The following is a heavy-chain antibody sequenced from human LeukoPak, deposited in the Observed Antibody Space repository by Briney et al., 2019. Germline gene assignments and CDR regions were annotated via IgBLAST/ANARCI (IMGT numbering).Heavy chain of an antibody. CDR3: ARVAHSSSWSNRGGAFDI. Sequence: SETLSLTCTVSGGSISSYYWSWIRQPPGKGLEWIGYIYYSGSTNYNPSLKSRVTISVDTSKNQFSLKLSSVTAADTAVYYCARVAHSSSWSNRGGAFDIWGQGTMVTVSS. CDR1: GGSISSYY. V-gene: IGHV4-59*01. J-gene: IGHJ3*02. CDR2: IYYSGST. D-gene: IGHD6-13*01.